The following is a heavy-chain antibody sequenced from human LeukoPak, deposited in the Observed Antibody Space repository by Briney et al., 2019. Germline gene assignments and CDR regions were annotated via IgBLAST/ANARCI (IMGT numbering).Heavy chain of an antibody. CDR1: GFTFSSYS. CDR2: INSDGRST. Sequence: GGSLRLSCAASGFTFSSYSMNWVRQAPGKGLVWVSRINSDGRSTTYADSVKGRFTISRDNAKNTLYLQMNSLRAEDTAVYYCARGGSSGSVDYWGQGTLVTVSS. J-gene: IGHJ4*02. D-gene: IGHD3-10*01. V-gene: IGHV3-74*01. CDR3: ARGGSSGSVDY.